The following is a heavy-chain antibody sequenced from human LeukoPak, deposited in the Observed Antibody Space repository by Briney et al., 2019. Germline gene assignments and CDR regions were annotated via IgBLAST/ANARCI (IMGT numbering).Heavy chain of an antibody. CDR2: IRGSGGST. J-gene: IGHJ3*02. V-gene: IGHV3-23*01. D-gene: IGHD1-26*01. CDR1: GFTFSSYA. CDR3: AKIPSNIYSGSYLDAFDI. Sequence: GRSLRLSCAASGFTFSSYAMSWVRQAPGKGLEWVSAIRGSGGSTYYADSVKGRFTISRDNSKNTLYLQMNSLRAEDTAVYYCAKIPSNIYSGSYLDAFDIWGQGTMVTVSS.